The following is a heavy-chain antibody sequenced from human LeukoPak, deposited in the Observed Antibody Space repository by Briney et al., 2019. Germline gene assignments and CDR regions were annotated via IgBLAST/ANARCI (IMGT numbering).Heavy chain of an antibody. CDR2: IIPIFGTA. D-gene: IGHD2-2*02. J-gene: IGHJ6*04. V-gene: IGHV1-69*13. CDR3: ARRLLGYCSSTSCYMYYGMDV. CDR1: GGTFSGYA. Sequence: SVKVSCKASGGTFSGYAISWVRQAPGQGLEWMGGIIPIFGTANYAQKFQGRVTITADESTSTAYMELSSLRSEDTAVYYCARRLLGYCSSTSCYMYYGMDVWGKGTTVTVSS.